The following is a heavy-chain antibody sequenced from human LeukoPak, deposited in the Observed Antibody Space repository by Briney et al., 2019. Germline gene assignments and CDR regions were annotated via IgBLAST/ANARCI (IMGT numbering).Heavy chain of an antibody. CDR2: ISSSSSYI. Sequence: PGGSLRLSCAASGFTFSSYSMNWVRQAPGKGLEWVSSISSSSSYIYYADSVKGRFTISRDNAKNSLYLQMNSLRGEDTAVYYCAKDDDWGRFKDWGQGTLVTVS. CDR1: GFTFSSYS. D-gene: IGHD3-16*01. CDR3: AKDDDWGRFKD. V-gene: IGHV3-21*04. J-gene: IGHJ1*01.